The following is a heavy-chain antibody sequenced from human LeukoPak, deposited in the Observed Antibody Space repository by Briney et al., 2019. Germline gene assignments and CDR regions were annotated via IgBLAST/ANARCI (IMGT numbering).Heavy chain of an antibody. V-gene: IGHV3-23*01. CDR2: ISGSGSST. CDR1: GFTFSSYA. J-gene: IGHJ4*02. D-gene: IGHD2-2*01. Sequence: GGSLRLSCAASGFTFSSYAMSWVRQAPGKGLEWVSGISGSGSSTYYADSVKGRFTISRDNSKNTLYLQMNSLRAEDTAAYYCARDRYCSSTSCYEDWGQGTLVTVSS. CDR3: ARDRYCSSTSCYED.